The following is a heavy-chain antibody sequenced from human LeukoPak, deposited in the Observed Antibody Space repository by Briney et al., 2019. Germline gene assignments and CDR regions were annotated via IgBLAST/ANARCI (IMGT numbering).Heavy chain of an antibody. V-gene: IGHV3-7*01. CDR1: GFTFSSFW. D-gene: IGHD3-22*01. CDR2: IKQDGSEK. J-gene: IGHJ4*02. CDR3: ARGDSSGYYYVLFDY. Sequence: PGGSLRLSCAASGFTFSSFWMSWVCQAPGKGLEWVANIKQDGSEKYYVDSVKGRFTISRDNAKNSLYLQMNSLRAEDTAVYYCARGDSSGYYYVLFDYWGQGTLVTVSS.